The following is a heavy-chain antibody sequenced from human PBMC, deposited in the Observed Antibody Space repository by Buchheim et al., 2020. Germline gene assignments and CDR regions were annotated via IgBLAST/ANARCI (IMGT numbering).Heavy chain of an antibody. CDR3: AKDRKGGGMDV. J-gene: IGHJ6*02. CDR2: ISYDGSNK. CDR1: GFTFSSYG. V-gene: IGHV3-30*18. D-gene: IGHD3-16*01. Sequence: QVQLVESGGGVVQPGRSLRLSCAASGFTFSSYGMHWVRQAPGKGLEWVAVISYDGSNKYYADSVKGRFTISRDNSKNTLYLQMNSLRAEDTAVYYCAKDRKGGGMDVWGQGTT.